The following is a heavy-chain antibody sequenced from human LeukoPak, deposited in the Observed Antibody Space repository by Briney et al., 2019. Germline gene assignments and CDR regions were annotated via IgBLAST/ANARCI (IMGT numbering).Heavy chain of an antibody. V-gene: IGHV3-20*04. J-gene: IGHJ4*02. D-gene: IGHD2-2*01. CDR1: GFAFDEHG. CDR3: ARAPITSPFYFDY. Sequence: GGSLRLSCTATGFAFDEHGMSWVRQVPRKGLDWVSGINWSGGSTGYADPLRGRFTISRDNAKNSLYLQMDSLRAEDTALYYCARAPITSPFYFDYWGQGTLVTVSS. CDR2: INWSGGST.